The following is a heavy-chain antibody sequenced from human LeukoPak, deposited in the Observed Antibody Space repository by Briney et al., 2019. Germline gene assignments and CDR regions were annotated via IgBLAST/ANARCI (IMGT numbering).Heavy chain of an antibody. V-gene: IGHV5-51*01. D-gene: IGHD6-13*01. CDR3: ARRGSSRADY. CDR1: GYSFTSYW. J-gene: IGHJ4*02. Sequence: GESLKISWKGSGYSFTSYWIVWVRQTPGKGLGWMGISYPGDSDTRYSPSFQGQVTISPDKSISTAYLQWSSLKASDTAIYYCARRGSSRADYWGEGTLVTVSS. CDR2: SYPGDSDT.